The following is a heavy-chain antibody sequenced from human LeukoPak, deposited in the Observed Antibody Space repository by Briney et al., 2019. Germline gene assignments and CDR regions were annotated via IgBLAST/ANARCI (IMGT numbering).Heavy chain of an antibody. V-gene: IGHV3-23*01. CDR2: ISNGKT. CDR3: VREAGYCAPVCVKTNWFDP. Sequence: PGGSLRLSCAASGFPFSSHAMSWVRQPPGKGLEWVAAISNGKTYYADSVRGRFAISRDDSTNPVYLHMNSLRDEDTALYHCVREAGYCAPVCVKTNWFDPWGQGTLVTVSS. D-gene: IGHD2-15*01. CDR1: GFPFSSHA. J-gene: IGHJ5*02.